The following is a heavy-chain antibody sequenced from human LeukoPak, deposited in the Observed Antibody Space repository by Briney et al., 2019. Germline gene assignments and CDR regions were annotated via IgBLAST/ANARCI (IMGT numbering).Heavy chain of an antibody. D-gene: IGHD2-21*01. CDR2: IRRDGSVI. Sequence: GGSLRLSCVASGFIFSKYWMTWVRQAPGKGLEWVANIRRDGSVIHYLDSVKGRFTISRDNAKNSLYLQMDSLRAEDTAVYYCGENFTHFCGNNCYSNEFVIGGQGTMVTV. CDR1: GFIFSKYW. V-gene: IGHV3-7*01. J-gene: IGHJ3*02. CDR3: GENFTHFCGNNCYSNEFVI.